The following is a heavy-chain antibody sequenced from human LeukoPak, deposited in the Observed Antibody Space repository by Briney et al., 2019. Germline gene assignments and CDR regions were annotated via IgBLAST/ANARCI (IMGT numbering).Heavy chain of an antibody. CDR1: GGSISSYY. CDR2: INHSGST. V-gene: IGHV4-34*01. D-gene: IGHD4-17*01. CDR3: ARGSTVTRY. Sequence: PSETLSLTCTVSGGSISSYYWSWIRQPPGKGLEWIGEINHSGSTNYNPSLKSRVTISVDTSKNQFSLKLSSVTAADTAVYYCARGSTVTRYWGQGTLVTVSS. J-gene: IGHJ4*02.